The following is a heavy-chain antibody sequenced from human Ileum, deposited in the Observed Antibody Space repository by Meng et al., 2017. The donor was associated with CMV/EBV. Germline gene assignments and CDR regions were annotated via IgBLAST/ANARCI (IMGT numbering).Heavy chain of an antibody. Sequence: GESLMISCTASGFTFNKNGMHWVRRAPGKGLEWVAVVWYDGSNEDYAKSVKGRFRISRDNSQNTLYLQMNSLRAEDTAVYYCAKDGSSIPARPSLAAVHFDHWGQGTQVTVSS. D-gene: IGHD6-6*01. CDR2: VWYDGSNE. J-gene: IGHJ4*02. CDR3: AKDGSSIPARPSLAAVHFDH. CDR1: GFTFNKNG. V-gene: IGHV3-33*06.